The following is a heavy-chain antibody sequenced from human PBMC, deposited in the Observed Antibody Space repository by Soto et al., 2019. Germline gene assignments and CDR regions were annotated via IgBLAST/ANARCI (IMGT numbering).Heavy chain of an antibody. CDR3: ARDLGYYDSSGYFDY. D-gene: IGHD3-22*01. J-gene: IGHJ4*02. Sequence: PGGSLRLSCAASGFTFSSNYMNWVRQAPGKGLEWLSIIYSDGTTYYADSVKGRFTISRDNAKNSLYLQMNSLRAEDTAVYYCARDLGYYDSSGYFDYWGQGTLVTVSS. CDR2: IYSDGTT. CDR1: GFTFSSNY. V-gene: IGHV3-53*01.